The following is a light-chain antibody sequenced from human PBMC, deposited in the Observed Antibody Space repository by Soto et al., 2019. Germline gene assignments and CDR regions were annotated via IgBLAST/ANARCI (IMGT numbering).Light chain of an antibody. CDR1: SSDVGGYNY. J-gene: IGLJ2*01. CDR3: QSYDSSLSGYVV. Sequence: QSVLTQPASVSGSPGQSITISCTGTSSDVGGYNYVSWYQQHPGEVPKLLIYEVTTRPSGVSNRFSGSKSGNTASLTISGLQAEDEADYYCQSYDSSLSGYVVFGGGTKVTVL. CDR2: EVT. V-gene: IGLV2-14*01.